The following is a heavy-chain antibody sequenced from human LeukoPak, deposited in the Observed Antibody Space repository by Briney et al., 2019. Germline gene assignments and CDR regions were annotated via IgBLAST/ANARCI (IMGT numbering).Heavy chain of an antibody. V-gene: IGHV4-30-2*01. D-gene: IGHD1-26*01. CDR3: ARIVGATNRGAFDI. CDR1: GGSISSGGYS. Sequence: PSETLSLTCAVSGGSISSGGYSWSWIRQPPGKGLEWIGYIYHSGSTYYNLSLKSRVTISVDRSKNQFSLKLSSVTAADTAVYYCARIVGATNRGAFDIWGQGTMVTVSS. J-gene: IGHJ3*02. CDR2: IYHSGST.